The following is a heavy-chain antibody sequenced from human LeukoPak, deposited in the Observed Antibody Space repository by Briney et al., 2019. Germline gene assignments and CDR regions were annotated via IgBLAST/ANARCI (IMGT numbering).Heavy chain of an antibody. V-gene: IGHV4-61*01. CDR1: GDSVSSSNYY. CDR2: IYYGGNT. D-gene: IGHD1-1*01. Sequence: SETLSLTCAVSGDSVSSSNYYWSWIRQPPGKGLEWIGYIYYGGNTNYNPSLQSRVTISVDPSKSQFSLKLSSVTAADTAVYSCARLTRRSGNYFDYWGQGTLVTVSS. CDR3: ARLTRRSGNYFDY. J-gene: IGHJ4*02.